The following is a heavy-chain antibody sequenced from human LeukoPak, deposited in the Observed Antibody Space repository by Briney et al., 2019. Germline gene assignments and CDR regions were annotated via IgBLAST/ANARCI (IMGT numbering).Heavy chain of an antibody. CDR2: ISGSGGST. D-gene: IGHD5-24*01. CDR3: AKVPRDGYNLYFDY. CDR1: GFSFSNYA. J-gene: IGHJ4*02. Sequence: GGSLRLSCAASGFSFSNYAMNWVRQGPGKGLEWVSGISGSGGSTYYADSVKGRFTISRDKSKNTLYPQMNSLRAEDTAVYYCAKVPRDGYNLYFDYWGQGTLVTVSS. V-gene: IGHV3-23*01.